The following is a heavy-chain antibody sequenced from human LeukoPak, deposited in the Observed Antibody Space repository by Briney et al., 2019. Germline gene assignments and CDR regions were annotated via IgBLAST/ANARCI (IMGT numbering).Heavy chain of an antibody. J-gene: IGHJ4*02. D-gene: IGHD5-18*01. Sequence: SETLSLTCTVSGGSISGSSYYWGWIRQPPGKGLEWIGSIYYSGSTYYNPSLKSRVTISVDTSKNQFSLKLNSVTATDTAVYYCAREWDTAMYNWGRGTLVTVSS. CDR2: IYYSGST. CDR3: AREWDTAMYN. CDR1: GGSISGSSYY. V-gene: IGHV4-39*02.